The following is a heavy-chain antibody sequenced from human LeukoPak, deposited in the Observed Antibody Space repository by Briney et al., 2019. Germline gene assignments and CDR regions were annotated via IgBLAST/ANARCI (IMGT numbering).Heavy chain of an antibody. V-gene: IGHV3-21*01. J-gene: IGHJ4*02. Sequence: GGSLRLSCAASGFTFSSYSMNWVRQAPGKGLEWVSSISSSSSYIYYADSVKGRFTISRDNSKNTLYLQINSLRAEDTAVYYCAKDLARIAAAGTNYWGQGTLVTVSS. CDR3: AKDLARIAAAGTNY. CDR1: GFTFSSYS. D-gene: IGHD6-13*01. CDR2: ISSSSSYI.